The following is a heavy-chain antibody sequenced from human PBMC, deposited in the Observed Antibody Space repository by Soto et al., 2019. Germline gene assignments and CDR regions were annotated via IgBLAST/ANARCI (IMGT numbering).Heavy chain of an antibody. D-gene: IGHD4-17*01. CDR3: VKALYGGNSLTFDY. V-gene: IGHV3-64D*08. Sequence: GGSLRLSCSASGFTFSSYAMHWVRHAPGKGLEYVSAISSNGGSTYYADSVKGRFTISRDNSKNTLYLQMSSLRAEDTAVYYCVKALYGGNSLTFDYWGQGTLVTVSS. J-gene: IGHJ4*02. CDR1: GFTFSSYA. CDR2: ISSNGGST.